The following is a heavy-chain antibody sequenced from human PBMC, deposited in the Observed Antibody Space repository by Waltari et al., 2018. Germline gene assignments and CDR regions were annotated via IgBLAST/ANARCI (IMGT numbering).Heavy chain of an antibody. Sequence: QVQLVESGGGVVQPGRSLRLSCAASGFTFSSYAMHWVRQAPGKGLEWVAVISYDGSNKYYADSVKGRFTISRDNSKNTLYLQMNSLRAEDTAVYYCAVIQGGYDYIWGSYRYTRALDYWGQGTLVTVSS. CDR3: AVIQGGYDYIWGSYRYTRALDY. CDR2: ISYDGSNK. V-gene: IGHV3-30-3*01. J-gene: IGHJ4*02. CDR1: GFTFSSYA. D-gene: IGHD3-16*02.